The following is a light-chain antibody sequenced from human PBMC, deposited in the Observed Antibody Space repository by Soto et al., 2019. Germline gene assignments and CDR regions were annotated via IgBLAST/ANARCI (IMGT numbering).Light chain of an antibody. CDR1: QGISSY. CDR2: AAS. CDR3: QQYYSYPQT. J-gene: IGKJ1*01. V-gene: IGKV1-8*01. Sequence: AIRMTQSPSSFSASTGDRVTITCRASQGISSYLAWYQQKPGKAPKLLIYAASTLQSGVPSRFSGSGSGTDFTLTISCLQSEDFATYYCQQYYSYPQTFGQGNKV.